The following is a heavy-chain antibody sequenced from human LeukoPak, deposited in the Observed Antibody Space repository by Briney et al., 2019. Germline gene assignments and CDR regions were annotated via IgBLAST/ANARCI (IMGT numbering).Heavy chain of an antibody. CDR3: ARGSGRQLNY. J-gene: IGHJ4*02. CDR1: GGSISNFY. CDR2: IDYTGST. V-gene: IGHV4-59*08. Sequence: PSETPSLTCTVSGGSISNFYWSWIRQPPGKGLEWIGYIDYTGSTNYNPSLKSRVTISLDTSKSQFSLRLTSVTAADTAVYYCARGSGRQLNYWGQGTLVTVSS. D-gene: IGHD3-10*01.